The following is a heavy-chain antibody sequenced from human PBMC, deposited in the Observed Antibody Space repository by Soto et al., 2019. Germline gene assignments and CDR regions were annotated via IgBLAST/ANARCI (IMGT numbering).Heavy chain of an antibody. D-gene: IGHD3-10*01. CDR3: ARDLDYYGSGNYYNRIDY. CDR1: GGPFSDYA. V-gene: IGHV1-69*01. CDR2: IIPMFGTA. Sequence: QVQLVQSGAEVKKPGSSVKVSCKVSGGPFSDYAVSWVRQAPGQGLEWMGGIIPMFGTANYAQKFQGRVTITADESTTTAYMELSSLRSEDTAVYYCARDLDYYGSGNYYNRIDYWGQGTLVTVCS. J-gene: IGHJ4*02.